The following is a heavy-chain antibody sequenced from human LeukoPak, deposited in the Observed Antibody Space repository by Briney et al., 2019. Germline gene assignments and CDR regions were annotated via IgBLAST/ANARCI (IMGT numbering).Heavy chain of an antibody. CDR3: ARGYGSSSYNWFDP. V-gene: IGHV3-13*01. CDR1: GFTFSSYD. D-gene: IGHD6-6*01. Sequence: GGSLRLSCAASGFTFSSYDMHWVRQATGEGLEWVSAIGTAGDTYYPGSVKGRFTISRENAKNSLYLQMNSLRAGDTAVYYCARGYGSSSYNWFDPWGQGTLVTVPS. CDR2: IGTAGDT. J-gene: IGHJ5*02.